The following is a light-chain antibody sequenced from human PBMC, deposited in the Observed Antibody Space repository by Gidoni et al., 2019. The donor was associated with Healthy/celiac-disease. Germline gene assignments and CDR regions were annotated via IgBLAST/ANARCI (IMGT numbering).Light chain of an antibody. J-gene: IGKJ2*01. CDR1: QSISSW. CDR3: QQYNSYPYT. Sequence: PPTLSALVGDRVTITCRASQSISSWLAWYQQKPGQAPKLLIYDASSLESGVPSRFSGSGSGIEFTLTISQLQPDDFATYYCQQYNSYPYTFGQGTKLEIK. V-gene: IGKV1-5*01. CDR2: DAS.